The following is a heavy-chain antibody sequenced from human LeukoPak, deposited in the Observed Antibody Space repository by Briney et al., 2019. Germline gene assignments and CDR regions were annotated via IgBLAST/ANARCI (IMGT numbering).Heavy chain of an antibody. J-gene: IGHJ6*03. Sequence: GSPRLSCAASGFTFRSYWMHWVRQAPGKGLVWVSRINSDGSSTSYADSVKGRFTISRDNAKNTLYLQMKSLRAEDTAVYYCARDGSNPPYYYYYYMDVWGTGTTVTVSS. V-gene: IGHV3-74*01. CDR1: GFTFRSYW. CDR2: INSDGSST. D-gene: IGHD4-11*01. CDR3: ARDGSNPPYYYYYYMDV.